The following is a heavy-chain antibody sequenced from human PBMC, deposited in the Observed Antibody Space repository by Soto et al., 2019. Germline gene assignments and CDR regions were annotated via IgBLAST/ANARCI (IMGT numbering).Heavy chain of an antibody. D-gene: IGHD3-22*01. CDR3: AYVFYYDNSGYFGFDI. V-gene: IGHV2-5*02. CDR1: GFSLSTSGVG. CDR2: LYWDDDK. Sequence: QITLKESGPTLVKPTQTLTLTCTFSGFSLSTSGVGVGWIRQSPGKALEWLALLYWDDDKRYSPSLKSRLTITKDTSKNQVVLTLTNMDPVDTATYFCAYVFYYDNSGYFGFDIWGQGTMVTVSS. J-gene: IGHJ3*02.